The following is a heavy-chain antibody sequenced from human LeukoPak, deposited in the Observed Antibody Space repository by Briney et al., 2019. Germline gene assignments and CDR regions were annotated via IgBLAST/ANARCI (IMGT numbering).Heavy chain of an antibody. CDR1: GGTFSSYA. J-gene: IGHJ4*02. D-gene: IGHD3-22*01. CDR3: ARAPDLYDSSGYLAY. V-gene: IGHV1-69*04. Sequence: SVKVSCKASGGTFSSYAISWVRQAPAQGLEWMGRIIPIFGIANNAQKFQGRVTITTDKSTSTAYMELSSLRSEDTAVYYCARAPDLYDSSGYLAYWGQGTLVTVSS. CDR2: IIPIFGIA.